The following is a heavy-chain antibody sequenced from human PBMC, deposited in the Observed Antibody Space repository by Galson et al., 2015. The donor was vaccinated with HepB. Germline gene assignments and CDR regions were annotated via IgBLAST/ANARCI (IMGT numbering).Heavy chain of an antibody. Sequence: SLRLSCAASGFTFSSYGVHWVRQAPGKGLEWVAVIWFDGSNKNYADSVMGRFTISRDNSKNTLYLQMNSQRAEDTAVYYCARDDGGWNSSKQRYYYGLDVWGQGTTVTVSS. D-gene: IGHD1-7*01. V-gene: IGHV3-33*01. CDR2: IWFDGSNK. CDR3: ARDDGGWNSSKQRYYYGLDV. J-gene: IGHJ6*02. CDR1: GFTFSSYG.